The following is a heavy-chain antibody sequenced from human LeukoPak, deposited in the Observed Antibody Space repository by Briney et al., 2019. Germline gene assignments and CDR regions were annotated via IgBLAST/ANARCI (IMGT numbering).Heavy chain of an antibody. J-gene: IGHJ4*02. CDR3: ARRRDGYNPFDY. V-gene: IGHV4-39*01. D-gene: IGHD5-24*01. Sequence: PSETLSLTCTASGDSISSSRYYWGWIRQPPGKGLEWIGSIYYSGSTYYNPSLRSRVTIYLDTSKTQFSLKLSSVTAADTAVYYCARRRDGYNPFDYWGQGVLVTVSS. CDR1: GDSISSSRYY. CDR2: IYYSGST.